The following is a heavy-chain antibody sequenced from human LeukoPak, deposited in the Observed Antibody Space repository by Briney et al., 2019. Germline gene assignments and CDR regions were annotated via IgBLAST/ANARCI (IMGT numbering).Heavy chain of an antibody. D-gene: IGHD6-19*01. J-gene: IGHJ4*02. CDR2: IYRSSNGETT. V-gene: IGHV3-15*01. CDR3: TTYSSGSCPF. CDR1: GITFSNAW. Sequence: GSLRLSCAASGITFSNAWMTWVRPAPGKGLEWVGRIYRSSNGETTDYGAPVKGRFTMSRDNSKNTLYLQMKTLKTEDTAVYYCTTYSSGSCPFWGQGTLVTVSS.